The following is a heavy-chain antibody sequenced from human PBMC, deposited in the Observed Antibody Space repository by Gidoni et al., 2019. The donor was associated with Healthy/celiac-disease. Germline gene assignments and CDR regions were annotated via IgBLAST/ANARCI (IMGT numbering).Heavy chain of an antibody. CDR1: GGSIRSSSYY. J-gene: IGHJ5*02. Sequence: QLQLQESGPGLVKPSETLSLTCTVSGGSIRSSSYYWGWIRQPPGKGLEWIGSIYYSGSTYYNPSLKSRVTISVDTSKNQFSLKLSSVTAADTAVYYCARLKLFRSENWFDPWGQGTLVTVSS. CDR2: IYYSGST. CDR3: ARLKLFRSENWFDP. V-gene: IGHV4-39*01. D-gene: IGHD2-15*01.